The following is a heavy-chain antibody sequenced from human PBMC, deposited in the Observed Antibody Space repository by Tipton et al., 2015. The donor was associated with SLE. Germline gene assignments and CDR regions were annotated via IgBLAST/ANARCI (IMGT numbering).Heavy chain of an antibody. CDR2: IYTVGRT. D-gene: IGHD2-15*01. CDR1: GFPFRGPA. Sequence: SLRLSCAASGFPFRGPAMTWVRQGPGKGPEWVSSIYTVGRTYYPGSERGRFSISRDDSRDTVFLQMNDLRPEDTAIYYCAKGGAGGIYFDSWGQGILVTVSS. V-gene: IGHV3-23*03. J-gene: IGHJ4*02. CDR3: AKGGAGGIYFDS.